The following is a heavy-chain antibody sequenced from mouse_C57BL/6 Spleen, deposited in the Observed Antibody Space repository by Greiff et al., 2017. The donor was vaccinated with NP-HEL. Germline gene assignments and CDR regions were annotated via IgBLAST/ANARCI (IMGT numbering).Heavy chain of an antibody. CDR1: GFTFSDYY. J-gene: IGHJ4*01. CDR3: AREGYDYAMDD. Sequence: EVKVVESEGGLVQPGSSMKLSCTASGFTFSDYYMAWVRQVPEKGLEWVATINYDGSSTYYLDSLKSRFIISRDNAKNSLYLQMSSLKSEDTATYYCAREGYDYAMDDWGKGTSVTVSS. CDR2: INYDGSST. D-gene: IGHD2-2*01. V-gene: IGHV5-16*01.